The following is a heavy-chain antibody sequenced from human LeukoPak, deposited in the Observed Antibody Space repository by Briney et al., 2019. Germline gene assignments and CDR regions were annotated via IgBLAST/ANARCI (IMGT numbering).Heavy chain of an antibody. CDR2: IYYSGGT. D-gene: IGHD6-13*01. Sequence: PSETLSLTCTVSGGSISSSSYYWGWIRQPPGKGLEWIGSIYYSGGTYYNPSLKSRVTISVDKSKNQFSLKLSSVTAADTAVYYCATGYSSSWYVSFDYWGQGTLVTVSS. CDR1: GGSISSSSYY. V-gene: IGHV4-39*07. CDR3: ATGYSSSWYVSFDY. J-gene: IGHJ4*02.